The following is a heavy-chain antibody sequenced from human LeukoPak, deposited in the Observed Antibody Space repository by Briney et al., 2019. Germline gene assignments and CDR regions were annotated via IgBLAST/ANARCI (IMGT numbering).Heavy chain of an antibody. Sequence: GGSLRLSCAASGFTFSSYGMHWVRQAPGKGLEWVAFIRYDGSNKYYADSVKGRFTISRDNSENTLYLQMKSLRHEDTAVYYCARDWSAAVYAPFDYWGQGALVTVSS. CDR1: GFTFSSYG. CDR2: IRYDGSNK. D-gene: IGHD5/OR15-5a*01. J-gene: IGHJ4*02. CDR3: ARDWSAAVYAPFDY. V-gene: IGHV3-30*02.